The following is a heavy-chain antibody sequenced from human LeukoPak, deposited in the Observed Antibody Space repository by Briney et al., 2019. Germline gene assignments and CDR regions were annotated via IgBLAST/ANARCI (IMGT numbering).Heavy chain of an antibody. Sequence: PSGTLSLTCAVSGGSISSGNWWYWVRQPPGKGLEWIGEVFHSGTTNYNPPLKSRVTISVDKSKNQFSLKLTSVTATDTAVYYCARGISPGSGWFFDFWGQGTMVTVSS. J-gene: IGHJ3*01. CDR1: GGSISSGNW. CDR3: ARGISPGSGWFFDF. CDR2: VFHSGTT. V-gene: IGHV4-4*02. D-gene: IGHD6-19*01.